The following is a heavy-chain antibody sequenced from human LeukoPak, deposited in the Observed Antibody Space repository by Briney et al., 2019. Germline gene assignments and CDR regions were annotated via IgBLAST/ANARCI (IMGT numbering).Heavy chain of an antibody. Sequence: GSLRLSCAASGFTFSSYAMSWVRQAPGKGLEWVSAISGSGGSTYYADSVKGRFTISRDNSKDTLYLQMNSLRAEDTAVYYCAKVADGDYLPIMDVWGQGTTVTVSS. CDR1: GFTFSSYA. V-gene: IGHV3-23*01. D-gene: IGHD4-17*01. CDR3: AKVADGDYLPIMDV. J-gene: IGHJ6*02. CDR2: ISGSGGST.